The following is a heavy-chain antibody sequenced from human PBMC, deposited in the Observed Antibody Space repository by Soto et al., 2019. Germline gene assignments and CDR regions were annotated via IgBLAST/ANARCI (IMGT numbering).Heavy chain of an antibody. Sequence: QLQLQESGPGLVKPSETLSLTCTASGDAISRSRNFLSWTRQNPGKGLEWIASIYYSGNTYYNPYLKSQVTISEDTAKNQVSLRLASVAAADIVLYYFARGGGIAVADSWGKGTLVTVSS. D-gene: IGHD6-19*01. CDR3: ARGGGIAVADS. J-gene: IGHJ5*02. CDR2: IYYSGNT. V-gene: IGHV4-39*01. CDR1: GDAISRSRNF.